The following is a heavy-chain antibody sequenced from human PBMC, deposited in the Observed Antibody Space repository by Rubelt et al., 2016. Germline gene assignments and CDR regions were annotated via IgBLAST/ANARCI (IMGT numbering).Heavy chain of an antibody. D-gene: IGHD6-19*01. Sequence: DHYIEWVRQAPGKGLEWVGRIRDKTKSYSTEFAASVEGRFTISRDDSKNSVSVQMNSLKTEDTAVYYCARDGYSSGWYIEAFDIWGQGTMVTVSS. J-gene: IGHJ3*02. CDR2: IRDKTKSYST. V-gene: IGHV3-72*01. CDR1: DHY. CDR3: ARDGYSSGWYIEAFDI.